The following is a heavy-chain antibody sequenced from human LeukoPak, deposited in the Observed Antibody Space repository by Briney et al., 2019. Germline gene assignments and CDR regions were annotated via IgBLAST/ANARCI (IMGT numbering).Heavy chain of an antibody. CDR1: GFTFSSYG. D-gene: IGHD6-19*01. J-gene: IGHJ3*02. CDR2: ISYDGSNK. Sequence: GGSLRLSCAASGFTFSSYGMHWVRQAPGKGLEWVAVISYDGSNKYYADSVKGRFTISRDNSKNTLYLQMNSLRAEDTAVYYCQGLVVGAFDIWGQGTMVTVSS. CDR3: QGLVVGAFDI. V-gene: IGHV3-30*03.